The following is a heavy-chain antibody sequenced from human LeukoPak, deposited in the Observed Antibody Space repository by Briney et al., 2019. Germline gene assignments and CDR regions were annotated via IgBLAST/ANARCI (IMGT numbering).Heavy chain of an antibody. Sequence: TETLSLTCTVSGRSISSYYGSWIRQPAGKGLEWIGRISSSGSTNYNPSLTSRVTMSVDTSKIQFCLKLSSVTAADTAVYYCARGQYHLLYWYFDLWGRGTLVTVSS. CDR3: ARGQYHLLYWYFDL. CDR2: ISSSGST. D-gene: IGHD2-2*01. V-gene: IGHV4-4*07. J-gene: IGHJ2*01. CDR1: GRSISSYY.